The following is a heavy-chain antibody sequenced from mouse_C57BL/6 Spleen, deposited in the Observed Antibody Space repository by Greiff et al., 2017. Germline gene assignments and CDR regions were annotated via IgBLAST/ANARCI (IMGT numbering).Heavy chain of an antibody. CDR2: ISDGGSYT. D-gene: IGHD4-1*02. Sequence: DVMLVESGGGLVKPGGSLKLSCAASGFTFSSYAMSWVRQTPEKRLEWVATISDGGSYTYYPDNVKGRFTISRDNAKNNLYLQMSHLKSEDTAMYYCARSQLGFAYWGQGTLVTVSA. CDR1: GFTFSSYA. V-gene: IGHV5-4*03. CDR3: ARSQLGFAY. J-gene: IGHJ3*01.